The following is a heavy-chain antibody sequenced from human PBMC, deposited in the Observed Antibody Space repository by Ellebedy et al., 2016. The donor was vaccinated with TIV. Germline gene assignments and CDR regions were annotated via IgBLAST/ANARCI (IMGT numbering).Heavy chain of an antibody. CDR2: VFYTGTT. V-gene: IGHV4-59*01. J-gene: IGHJ6*02. CDR1: GGYISNYY. CDR3: ARDRMTNYFYGMDV. Sequence: MPSETLSLTCTVSGGYISNYYWSWIRQSPGKGLEWIGYVFYTGTTNYNPSLQSRVTMSLDTSKKQFSLRLRSVTAADTAVYYCARDRMTNYFYGMDVWGHGTTVTVSS.